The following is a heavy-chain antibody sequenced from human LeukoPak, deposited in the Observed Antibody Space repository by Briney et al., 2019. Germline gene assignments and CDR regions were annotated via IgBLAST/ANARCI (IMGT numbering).Heavy chain of an antibody. CDR1: GFTFISYG. J-gene: IGHJ4*02. V-gene: IGHV3-30*02. CDR2: IRYDGSNK. CDR3: ARDYDFWSGSLWYFDY. Sequence: GGSLRLSCAASGFTFISYGMQWVRQAPGKGLEWVAFIRYDGSNKYYADSVKGRFTISRDNSKNTLYLQMKSLRAEDTAVYYCARDYDFWSGSLWYFDYWGQGTLVTVSS. D-gene: IGHD3-3*01.